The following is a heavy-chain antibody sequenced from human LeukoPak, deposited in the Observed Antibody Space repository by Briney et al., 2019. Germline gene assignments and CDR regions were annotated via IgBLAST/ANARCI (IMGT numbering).Heavy chain of an antibody. V-gene: IGHV1-8*03. Sequence: ASLKVSCKASGYTFTSYDINWERQATGQGPEWMAWMNPNSGNTGYAQKFQGRVTITRNTSISTAYMELRSLRSEDTAVYYCARGPPSYSSSSYWFDPWGQGTLVTVSS. J-gene: IGHJ5*02. D-gene: IGHD6-13*01. CDR1: GYTFTSYD. CDR2: MNPNSGNT. CDR3: ARGPPSYSSSSYWFDP.